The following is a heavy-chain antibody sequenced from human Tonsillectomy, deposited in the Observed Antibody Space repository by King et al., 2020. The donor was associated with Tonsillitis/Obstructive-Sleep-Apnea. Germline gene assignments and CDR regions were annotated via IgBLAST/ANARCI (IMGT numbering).Heavy chain of an antibody. CDR2: IDPSDSYT. CDR1: GYSFTSYW. J-gene: IGHJ4*02. D-gene: IGHD3-22*01. V-gene: IGHV5-10-1*03. Sequence: VQLVESGAEVKKPGESLRISCKGSGYSFTSYWISWVRQMPGKGLEWMGRIDPSDSYTNYSPSFQGHVTISADKSISTAYLQWSSLKASDTAMYYCARLEPTAMVGYYDSSGYTSDYWGQGTLVTVSS. CDR3: ARLEPTAMVGYYDSSGYTSDY.